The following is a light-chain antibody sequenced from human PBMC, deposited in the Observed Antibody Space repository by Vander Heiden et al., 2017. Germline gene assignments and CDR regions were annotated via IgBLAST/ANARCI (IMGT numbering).Light chain of an antibody. V-gene: IGLV7-43*01. CDR1: TGAVTPGYS. CDR3: LVYYGGARV. J-gene: IGLJ2*01. Sequence: QTVVTQEPSLTVSPGGAVTLTFPSSTGAVTPGYSPNFFQQKSGQPPRALIYSTSNKYSWAPDRFSGSLLGGKAALTLSGVQPEDEAEYYCLVYYGGARVFGGGTKLTVL. CDR2: STS.